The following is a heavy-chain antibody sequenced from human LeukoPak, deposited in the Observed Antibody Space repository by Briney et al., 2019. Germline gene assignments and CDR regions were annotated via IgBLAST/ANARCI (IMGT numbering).Heavy chain of an antibody. D-gene: IGHD6-13*01. Sequence: SETLSLTCTVSGGSISSYYWSWMRQPPGKGLEWIGYIYYSGSTNYTPSLKSRVTISVDTSKNQCSLKLSSVTAADTAVYYCASGPIAASGDWGQGTLVTVSS. V-gene: IGHV4-59*12. CDR2: IYYSGST. CDR1: GGSISSYY. J-gene: IGHJ4*02. CDR3: ASGPIAASGD.